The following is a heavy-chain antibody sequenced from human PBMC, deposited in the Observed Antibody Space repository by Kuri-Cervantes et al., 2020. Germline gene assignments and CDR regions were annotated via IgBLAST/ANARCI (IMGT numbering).Heavy chain of an antibody. J-gene: IGHJ4*02. CDR2: IGTAGDT. CDR3: ARDSAALHLLTLDY. Sequence: GESLKISCAASGFTFSSYDMHWVRQATGKGLEWVSAIGTAGDTYYPGSVKGRFTISRDNAKNSLYLQMNSLRAEDTAVYYCARDSAALHLLTLDYWGQGTLVTVSS. D-gene: IGHD6-13*01. V-gene: IGHV3-13*01. CDR1: GFTFSSYD.